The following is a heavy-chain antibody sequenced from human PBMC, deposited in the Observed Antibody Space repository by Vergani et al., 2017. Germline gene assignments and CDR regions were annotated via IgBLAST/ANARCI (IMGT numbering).Heavy chain of an antibody. CDR3: ARLYGRDSSGSKYFDY. V-gene: IGHV5-51*01. Sequence: EVQLVQSGAEVKKPGESLNISCQISGYSFTNYWIGWVRQMPVKGLEWMGIIHPADSDTRYRPSFQGQVTLSVDKSISTAYLQRSSLRASDSAMYYCARLYGRDSSGSKYFDYWGQGTLVTVSS. CDR2: IHPADSDT. CDR1: GYSFTNYW. D-gene: IGHD3-22*01. J-gene: IGHJ4*02.